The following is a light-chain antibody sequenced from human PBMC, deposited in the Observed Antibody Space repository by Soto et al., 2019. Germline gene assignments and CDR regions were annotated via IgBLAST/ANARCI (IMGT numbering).Light chain of an antibody. CDR3: QQRGSWPLT. J-gene: IGKJ4*01. CDR1: QSVSAY. V-gene: IGKV3-11*01. Sequence: EIVLTQSPATLSLSPGERATLSCRASQSVSAYLAWYQQKPGQAPRFLIYDASNRATGIPARFSGSGSGTDFTLTISSLEPEDSAVYYCQQRGSWPLTFGGGTKVELK. CDR2: DAS.